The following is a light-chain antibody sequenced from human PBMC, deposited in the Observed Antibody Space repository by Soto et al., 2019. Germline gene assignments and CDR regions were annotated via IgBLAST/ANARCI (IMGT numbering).Light chain of an antibody. CDR2: DVS. CDR3: CSNAGSYTLV. J-gene: IGLJ2*01. CDR1: SSDVGAYNY. V-gene: IGLV2-11*01. Sequence: QSALTQPRSVSGSPGQSVTISCTGTSSDVGAYNYVSWYQHHPGKAPKSMIYDVSKRPSGVPDRFSGSKSGNTASLTISGLQAEDEADYYCCSNAGSYTLVFGGGTQLTVL.